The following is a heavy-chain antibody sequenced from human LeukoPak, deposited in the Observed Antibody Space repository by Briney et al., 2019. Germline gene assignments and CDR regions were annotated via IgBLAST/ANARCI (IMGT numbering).Heavy chain of an antibody. Sequence: SQTLSLTCAVSGGSISSGGYSWSWIRQPPGKGLEWIGYIYYSGSTNYNPSLKSRVTISVDTSKNQFSLKLSSVTAADTAVYYCARVRFGDSGYYFDYWGQGTLVTVSS. CDR1: GGSISSGGYS. D-gene: IGHD4-17*01. J-gene: IGHJ4*02. CDR3: ARVRFGDSGYYFDY. V-gene: IGHV4-61*08. CDR2: IYYSGST.